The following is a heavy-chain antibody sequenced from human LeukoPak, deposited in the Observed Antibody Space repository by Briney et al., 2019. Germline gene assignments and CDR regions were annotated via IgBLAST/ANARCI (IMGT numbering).Heavy chain of an antibody. V-gene: IGHV2-5*02. CDR2: IYWDDDK. CDR3: VRGMTTTKKAGYFDC. CDR1: GFSLSTSGVG. Sequence: SGPTLVNPTQTLTLTCTFSGFSLSTSGVGVGWIRQPPGKALEWLALIYWDDDKRYSPSLKSRLTITKDTSKNQVVLTMPDMDPVDTATYYCVRGMTTTKKAGYFDCWGQGTLVTVSS. J-gene: IGHJ4*03. D-gene: IGHD4-11*01.